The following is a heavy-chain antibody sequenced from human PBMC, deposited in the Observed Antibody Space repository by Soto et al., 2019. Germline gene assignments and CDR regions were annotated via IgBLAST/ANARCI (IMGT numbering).Heavy chain of an antibody. CDR1: GFIFSDYA. CDR3: ARDRHGSDWYTYYFYTLAV. J-gene: IGHJ6*02. Sequence: GGSLRLSCAASGFIFSDYAMTWVRQAPGKGLEWVSGISGSGESIYYADSVEGRFTISRDNSKNTLYLQMNSLRGEDTAVYYCARDRHGSDWYTYYFYTLAVWGQGTTVTVXS. V-gene: IGHV3-23*01. D-gene: IGHD6-13*01. CDR2: ISGSGESI.